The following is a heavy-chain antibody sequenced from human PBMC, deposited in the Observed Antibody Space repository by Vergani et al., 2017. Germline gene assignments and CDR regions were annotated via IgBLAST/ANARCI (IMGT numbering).Heavy chain of an antibody. CDR3: ATSGSSTIVRGADYYYMDV. CDR2: IHPADSDT. CDR1: GYSFTNYW. V-gene: IGHV5-51*01. Sequence: EVQLVQSGAEVKKPGESLKISCQISGYSFTNYWIGWVRQMPGKGLEWMGIIHPADSDTRYSPSFQGQVTISVDKSISTAYLQRSSLRASDSAMYYCATSGSSTIVRGADYYYMDVWGKGTTVTVSS. D-gene: IGHD2-2*01. J-gene: IGHJ6*03.